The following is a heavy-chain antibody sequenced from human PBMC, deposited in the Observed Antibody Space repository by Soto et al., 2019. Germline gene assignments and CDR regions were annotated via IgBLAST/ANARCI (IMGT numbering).Heavy chain of an antibody. D-gene: IGHD6-13*01. V-gene: IGHV3-74*01. CDR2: INTDGSAT. CDR3: VRGTSNWYGIDY. CDR1: GFTFSRYW. Sequence: EVQLVESGGGLVQPGGSLRLSCAVSGFTFSRYWMHWVRQAPGKGLLWVSRINTDGSATNYADSVEGRFTISRNNAKNTLYLQMNSLRGEDTAEYYCVRGTSNWYGIDYWGQGTLVTVS. J-gene: IGHJ4*02.